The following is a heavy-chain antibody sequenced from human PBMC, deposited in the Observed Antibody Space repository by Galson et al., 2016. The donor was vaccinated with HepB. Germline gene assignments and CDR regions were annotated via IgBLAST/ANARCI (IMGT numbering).Heavy chain of an antibody. CDR3: VQGSTAPAV. CDR1: GFSFHRFG. CDR2: IWYDGSES. J-gene: IGHJ6*04. Sequence: SLRLSCAASGFSFHRFGMHWVRQAPGKRLEWVAVIWYDGSESEYLDSVQGRFAVSRDNSKKTLYLQMDSLTADDTAIYYCVQGSTAPAVWGKGTTVTVSS. V-gene: IGHV3-33*06. D-gene: IGHD1-26*01.